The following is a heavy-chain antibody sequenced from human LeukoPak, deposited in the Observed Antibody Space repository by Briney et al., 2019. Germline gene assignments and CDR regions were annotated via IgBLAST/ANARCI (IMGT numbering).Heavy chain of an antibody. CDR3: ARVDYSDSSGFSD. CDR1: GYTFTAYY. J-gene: IGHJ4*02. Sequence: ASVKVSCKTSGYTFTAYYIHWVRQAPGQGLEWMGWINPNSGGTSYAQKFQGRVTMTRDTSISTAYMELNRLRSDDTAVYYCARVDYSDSSGFSDWGQGTLVTVSS. V-gene: IGHV1-2*02. D-gene: IGHD3-22*01. CDR2: INPNSGGT.